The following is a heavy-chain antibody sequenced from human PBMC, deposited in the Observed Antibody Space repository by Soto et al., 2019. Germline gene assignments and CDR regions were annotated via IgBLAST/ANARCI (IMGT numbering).Heavy chain of an antibody. CDR3: AREKSITMIRGEGGMDV. D-gene: IGHD3-10*01. V-gene: IGHV3-21*01. Sequence: EVQLVESGGGLVKPGGSLRLSCAASGFTFSSYRMNWVRQAPGKGLEWVSSISSSSDYIYYADSVKGRFTISRDNAKNSLSLQMNSLRAEDTAVYDCAREKSITMIRGEGGMDVWGQGTTVTVSS. CDR1: GFTFSSYR. CDR2: ISSSSDYI. J-gene: IGHJ6*02.